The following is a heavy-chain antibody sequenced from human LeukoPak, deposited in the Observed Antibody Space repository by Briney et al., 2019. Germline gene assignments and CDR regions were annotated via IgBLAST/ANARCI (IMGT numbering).Heavy chain of an antibody. Sequence: GGSLRLSCAASGFTFSSYSMNWVRQAPGKGLEWVSSISSSSSYIYYADSVKGRFTISRDNAKNSLYLQMNSLRAEDTAVYYCARDSYGDYNWFDPWGQGTPVTVSS. D-gene: IGHD4-17*01. CDR3: ARDSYGDYNWFDP. CDR1: GFTFSSYS. V-gene: IGHV3-21*01. CDR2: ISSSSSYI. J-gene: IGHJ5*02.